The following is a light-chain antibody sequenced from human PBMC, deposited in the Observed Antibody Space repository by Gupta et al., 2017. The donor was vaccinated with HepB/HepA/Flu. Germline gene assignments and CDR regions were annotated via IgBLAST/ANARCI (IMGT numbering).Light chain of an antibody. Sequence: QSALTQPASVSGSPGQSITISCTGTSSDVGAYNYVSWYQQHPGKAPKLMIYDVSNRTSGISNRFSGSKSGNTASLTISGLQAEDEADYYCNSYTTSSTRVFGTGTKVTVL. CDR1: SSDVGAYNY. V-gene: IGLV2-14*03. J-gene: IGLJ1*01. CDR2: DVS. CDR3: NSYTTSSTRV.